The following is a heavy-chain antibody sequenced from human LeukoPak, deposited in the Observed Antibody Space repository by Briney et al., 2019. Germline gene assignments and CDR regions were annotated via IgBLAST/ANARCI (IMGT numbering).Heavy chain of an antibody. CDR3: AKEVAGTTPYLDY. CDR2: ISGSGDNT. Sequence: TGGSLRLSCAASGFSFSSYAMSWVRQAPEKGLEWVSAISGSGDNTYYADSVKGRFTISRDNSKNTLYLQMNSLRAEDTALYYCAKEVAGTTPYLDYWGQGTLVTVSS. D-gene: IGHD1-7*01. V-gene: IGHV3-23*01. CDR1: GFSFSSYA. J-gene: IGHJ4*02.